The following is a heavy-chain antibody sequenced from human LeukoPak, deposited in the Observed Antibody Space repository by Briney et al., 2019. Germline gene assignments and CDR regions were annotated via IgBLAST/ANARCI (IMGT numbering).Heavy chain of an antibody. J-gene: IGHJ4*02. D-gene: IGHD2-15*01. CDR3: ARGTGDIVVVVAATHFDY. Sequence: PSETLSRTCAVYGGSFSCYYWSWIRQPPGKGQEWIGEINHSGSTNYNPSLKSRVTISVDTSKNQFSLKLSSVTAADTAVYYCARGTGDIVVVVAATHFDYWGQGTLVTVSS. CDR2: INHSGST. V-gene: IGHV4-34*01. CDR1: GGSFSCYY.